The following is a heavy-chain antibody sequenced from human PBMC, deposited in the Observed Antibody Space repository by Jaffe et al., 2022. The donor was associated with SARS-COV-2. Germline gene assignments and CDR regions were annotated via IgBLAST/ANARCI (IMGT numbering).Heavy chain of an antibody. CDR3: ARGGNPKYFDY. D-gene: IGHD2-15*01. V-gene: IGHV3-48*01. Sequence: DVQLVESGGGLVQPGGSLRLSCAASGFTFSSYSMNWVRQAPGKGLEWFSYITGSSSAIYYADSVKGRFTISRDNAKNSLYLQMNSLRAEDTAVYYCARGGNPKYFDYWGQGTLVTVSS. CDR1: GFTFSSYS. CDR2: ITGSSSAI. J-gene: IGHJ4*02.